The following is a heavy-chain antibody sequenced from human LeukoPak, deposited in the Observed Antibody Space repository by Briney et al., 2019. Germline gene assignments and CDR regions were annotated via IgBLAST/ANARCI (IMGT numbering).Heavy chain of an antibody. D-gene: IGHD4-11*01. J-gene: IGHJ4*02. V-gene: IGHV4-30-2*01. CDR3: AREYYSNLDY. CDR1: GGSISSGGYY. Sequence: TSETLSLTCTVSGGSISSGGYYWSWIRQPPGKGLEWIGHIYHSGSTYYNPSLKSRVTISVDRSKNQFSLKLSSVTAADTAVYYCAREYYSNLDYWGQGTLVTVSS. CDR2: IYHSGST.